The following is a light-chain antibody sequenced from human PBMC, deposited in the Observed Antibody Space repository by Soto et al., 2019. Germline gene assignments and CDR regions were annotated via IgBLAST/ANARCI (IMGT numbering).Light chain of an antibody. Sequence: DIQMTQSPSTLSASVGDRVTITCRASQSISYWLAWYQQKPGKAPNLLIYKASSLESGVPSRFSGSGSGTEFTLIIRSLQPDDFATYYCQQYTNYWTFGQGTKVEIK. CDR1: QSISYW. V-gene: IGKV1-5*03. J-gene: IGKJ1*01. CDR3: QQYTNYWT. CDR2: KAS.